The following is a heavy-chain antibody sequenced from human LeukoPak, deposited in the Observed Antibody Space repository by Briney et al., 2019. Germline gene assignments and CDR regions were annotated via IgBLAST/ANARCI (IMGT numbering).Heavy chain of an antibody. CDR3: AREISKTLHY. D-gene: IGHD2/OR15-2a*01. CDR2: ISGNSRTI. CDR1: GFTFSGYG. V-gene: IGHV3-48*01. J-gene: IGHJ4*02. Sequence: GGSLRLSCAASGFTFSGYGMNWVRQAPGKGLEWISYISGNSRTIYYADSVKGRFTISRDNAKNSLYLQMNSLRGEDTAVYYCAREISKTLHYWGPGTLVTVSS.